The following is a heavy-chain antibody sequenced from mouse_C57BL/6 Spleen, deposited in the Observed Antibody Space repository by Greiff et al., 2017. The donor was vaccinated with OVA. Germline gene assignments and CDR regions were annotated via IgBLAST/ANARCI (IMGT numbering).Heavy chain of an antibody. J-gene: IGHJ2*01. V-gene: IGHV5-9-1*02. D-gene: IGHD1-1*01. CDR1: GFTFSSYA. CDR3: TRANNYASRGGYIEY. Sequence: EVKVVESGEGLVKPGGSLKLSCAASGFTFSSYAMSWVRQTPEKRLEWVAYISSGGDYIYYADTVKGRFTISRDNARNTLYLQMSSLKSEDTDMYYSTRANNYASRGGYIEYRGESTTLTVSS. CDR2: ISSGGDYI.